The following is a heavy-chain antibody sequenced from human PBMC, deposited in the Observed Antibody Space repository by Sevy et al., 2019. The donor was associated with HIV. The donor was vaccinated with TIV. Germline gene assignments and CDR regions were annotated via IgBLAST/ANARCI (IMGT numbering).Heavy chain of an antibody. CDR2: IYYSGST. J-gene: IGHJ5*02. Sequence: SETLSLTCTVSGGSISSYYWSWIRQPPGKGLEWIGYIYYSGSTNYNPSLKSRVTISVDTSKNQFSLKLSSVTAADTAVYYCAGVGVDGSGSYYNENWFDPWGQGTLVTVSS. CDR3: AGVGVDGSGSYYNENWFDP. V-gene: IGHV4-59*01. D-gene: IGHD3-10*01. CDR1: GGSISSYY.